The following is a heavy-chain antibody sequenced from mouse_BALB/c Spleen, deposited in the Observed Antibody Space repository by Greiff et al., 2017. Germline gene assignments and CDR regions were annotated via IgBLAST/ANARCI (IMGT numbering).Heavy chain of an antibody. CDR1: GFTFSSYT. CDR3: ARQYYYGSSWDAMDY. J-gene: IGHJ4*01. CDR2: ISNGGGST. D-gene: IGHD1-1*01. Sequence: EVKLMESGGGLVQPGGSLKLSCAASGFTFSSYTMSWVRQTPEKRLEWVAYISNGGGSTYYPDTVKGRFTISRDNAKNTLYLQMSSLKSEDTAMYYCARQYYYGSSWDAMDYWGQGTSVTVSS. V-gene: IGHV5-12-2*01.